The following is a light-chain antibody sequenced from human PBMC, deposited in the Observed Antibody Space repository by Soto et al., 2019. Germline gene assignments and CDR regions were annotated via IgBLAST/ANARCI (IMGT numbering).Light chain of an antibody. Sequence: EIVLTQSPGTLSLSPGERATLSCRASQSVNSSHLAWYQQKLGQAPRLLIHGASTRATAIPDRFSGSGSGTEFTLTISRLEPEEFAVYYCQQYGSSPKYTFGQGTKLEV. V-gene: IGKV3-20*01. CDR1: QSVNSSH. J-gene: IGKJ2*01. CDR3: QQYGSSPKYT. CDR2: GAS.